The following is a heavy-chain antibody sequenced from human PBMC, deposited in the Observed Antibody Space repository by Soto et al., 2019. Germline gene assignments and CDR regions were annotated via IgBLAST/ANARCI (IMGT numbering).Heavy chain of an antibody. J-gene: IGHJ5*02. CDR2: ISSSGHTI. CDR3: ARVGCSSTSCHQRINWFDP. Sequence: EVQLVESGGGLVQPGGSLRLSCVASGFTVSSYEMNWVRQAPGKGLEWVSYISSSGHTIYYEDSVKGRFTISIENAKNSLYLQMNSLRAEDTAVYYCARVGCSSTSCHQRINWFDPWGQGTLVTVSS. CDR1: GFTVSSYE. V-gene: IGHV3-48*03. D-gene: IGHD2-2*01.